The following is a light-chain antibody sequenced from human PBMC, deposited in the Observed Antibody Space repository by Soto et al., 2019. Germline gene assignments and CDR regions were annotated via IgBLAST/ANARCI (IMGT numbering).Light chain of an antibody. CDR2: AAS. J-gene: IGKJ5*01. V-gene: IGKV1-9*01. CDR1: QGLSSD. CDR3: QQLNSYPIT. Sequence: DIQLTQSPSFLSASVGDRVTITCRASQGLSSDLAWYQQKPGKAPKLLIYAASTLQSGVPSRFSGSGSGTEFTITISSLEHEDFATYYCQQLNSYPITFGRGTRLEIK.